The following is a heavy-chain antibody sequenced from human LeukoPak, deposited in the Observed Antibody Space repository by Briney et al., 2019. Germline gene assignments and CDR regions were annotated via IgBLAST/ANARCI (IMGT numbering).Heavy chain of an antibody. Sequence: SETLSLTCAVYGGSFSGYYWSGIRPPPGKGLEWIGEINQSGRINFNPSLKSRVTISADASKNQFSLKLSSVTAADTAVYYCARNKKGYCSSTTCGSFDYWGQGTLATVSS. D-gene: IGHD2-2*01. J-gene: IGHJ4*02. CDR1: GGSFSGYY. CDR3: ARNKKGYCSSTTCGSFDY. CDR2: INQSGRI. V-gene: IGHV4-34*01.